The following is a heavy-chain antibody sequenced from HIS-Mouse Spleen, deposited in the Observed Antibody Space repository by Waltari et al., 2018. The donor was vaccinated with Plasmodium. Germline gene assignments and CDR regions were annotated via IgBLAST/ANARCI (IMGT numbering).Heavy chain of an antibody. J-gene: IGHJ2*01. D-gene: IGHD6-13*01. CDR3: ASSWYWYFDL. V-gene: IGHV3-7*01. CDR2: IKQDGSVK. CDR1: GFTFSSYW. Sequence: EVQLVEAGGGLVQPGGSLRLSCAASGFTFSSYWVSWVRQAPGKWLEWVANIKQDGSVKYYVDSVKGRFTISRDNAKNSLYLQMNSLRAEDTAVYYCASSWYWYFDLWGRGTLVTVSS.